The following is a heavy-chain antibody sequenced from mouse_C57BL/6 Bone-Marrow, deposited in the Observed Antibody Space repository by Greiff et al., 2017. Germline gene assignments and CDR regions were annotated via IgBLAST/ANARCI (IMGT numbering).Heavy chain of an antibody. CDR1: GFNIKDYY. V-gene: IGHV14-2*01. Sequence: EVKLVESGAELVKPGASVKLSCTASGFNIKDYYIHWVKQRTEQGLAWIGRIDPEDGETKYAPKFQDKATITADTSSNTAYLQLSSLTSEDTAVYYCTRSLIYYGTNYWGQGTTLTVSA. D-gene: IGHD1-1*01. CDR2: IDPEDGET. J-gene: IGHJ2*01. CDR3: TRSLIYYGTNY.